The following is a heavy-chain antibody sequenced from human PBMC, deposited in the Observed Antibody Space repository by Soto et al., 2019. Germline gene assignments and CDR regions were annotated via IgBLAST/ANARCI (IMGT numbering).Heavy chain of an antibody. Sequence: QVQLVQSGAEVKKPGSSVKVSCKASGGTFSRSPISWVRQALGQGLEWMGGIIPIFGTGNFARKFQGRLTIPADVPTSTAYLELSSQRSEDTAVYYCAREGTTVVPPAGAFDIWGQGTMVTVSS. V-gene: IGHV1-69*01. J-gene: IGHJ3*02. CDR1: GGTFSRSP. CDR2: IIPIFGTG. D-gene: IGHD4-17*01. CDR3: AREGTTVVPPAGAFDI.